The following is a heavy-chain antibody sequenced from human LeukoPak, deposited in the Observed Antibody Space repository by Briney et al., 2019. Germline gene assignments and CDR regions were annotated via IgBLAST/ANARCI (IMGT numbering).Heavy chain of an antibody. D-gene: IGHD3-10*01. CDR2: ISYDGSNK. CDR1: GFTFSSYA. V-gene: IGHV3-30*14. J-gene: IGHJ2*01. CDR3: ARVRLGWYFDL. Sequence: GGSLRLSCAASGFTFSSYAMHWVRQAPGKGLEWVAIISYDGSNKYYADSVKGRFTISREDAKNSLYLQMNSLKAGDTAMYFCARVRLGWYFDLWGRGTLVTVSS.